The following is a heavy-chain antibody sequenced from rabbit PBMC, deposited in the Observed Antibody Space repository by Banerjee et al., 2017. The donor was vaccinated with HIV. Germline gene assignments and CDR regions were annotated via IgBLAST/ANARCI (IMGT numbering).Heavy chain of an antibody. CDR3: ARDDYYGDDVSNYAPTRLDL. J-gene: IGHJ3*01. D-gene: IGHD2-1*01. CDR1: AFSFSNKYV. V-gene: IGHV1S45*01. Sequence: QEQLEESGGDLVKPEGSLTLTCTASAFSFSNKYVMCWVRQAPGKGLEWIACINTSSGSTYYASWAKGRFTISKTSSTTVTLQMTSLTAADTATYFCARDDYYGDDVSNYAPTRLDLWGPGTLVTVS. CDR2: INTSSGST.